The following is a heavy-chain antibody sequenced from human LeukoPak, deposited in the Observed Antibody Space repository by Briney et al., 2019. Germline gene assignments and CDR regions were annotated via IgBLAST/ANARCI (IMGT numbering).Heavy chain of an antibody. J-gene: IGHJ4*02. CDR3: ARDLPPRILLWFGELDY. CDR1: GYTFTSYG. V-gene: IGHV1-18*01. Sequence: VASVQVSCKASGYTFTSYGISWVRQAPGQGLEWMGRISAYNGNTVYAQNLQGRVTMTTDTSTSTAYMELRSLRSDDTAVYYCARDLPPRILLWFGELDYWGQGTLVTVSS. D-gene: IGHD3-10*01. CDR2: ISAYNGNT.